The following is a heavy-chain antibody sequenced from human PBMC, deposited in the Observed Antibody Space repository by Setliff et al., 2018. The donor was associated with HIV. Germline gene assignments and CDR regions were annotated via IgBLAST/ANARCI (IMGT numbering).Heavy chain of an antibody. V-gene: IGHV3-48*03. CDR2: IGGHGSII. CDR3: ARKLQPGYFDS. CDR1: GLIFSSCE. D-gene: IGHD5-18*01. J-gene: IGHJ4*02. Sequence: TGGSLRLSCAASGLIFSSCEMNWVRQAPGKGLEWISFIGGHGSIIHYADSVKGRFTISRDNAKNSVYLQMDSLRAEDTTVYYCARKLQPGYFDSWGQGTLVTVSS.